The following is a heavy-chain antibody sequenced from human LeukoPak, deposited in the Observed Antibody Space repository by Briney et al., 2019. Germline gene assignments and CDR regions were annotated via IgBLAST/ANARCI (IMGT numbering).Heavy chain of an antibody. J-gene: IGHJ4*02. CDR1: GFTFSSYA. Sequence: GGSLRLSCAASGFTFSSYAMSWVRQAPGKGLEWISVISGSGGTTYYADSVKGRFAISRDNSKNTLYLQMNSLRAEDTAVYYCAKAIDYGDGNYFDYWGQGTLVTVSS. V-gene: IGHV3-23*01. D-gene: IGHD4-17*01. CDR2: ISGSGGTT. CDR3: AKAIDYGDGNYFDY.